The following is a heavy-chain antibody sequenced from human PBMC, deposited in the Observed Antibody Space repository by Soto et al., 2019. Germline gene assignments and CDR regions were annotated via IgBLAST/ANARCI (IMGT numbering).Heavy chain of an antibody. J-gene: IGHJ5*02. CDR3: TRGPPRVQWFDP. CDR1: GGAVSSGTYC. V-gene: IGHV4-61*01. Sequence: SETLSLTCTVSGGAVSSGTYCWSWTRQPPGKGLEWIGHIYFTGSTNYNPSLKSRVTMSPDTSRNQFSLKLSSVTAADTAVYYCTRGPPRVQWFDPWGRGTLVPVYS. CDR2: IYFTGST.